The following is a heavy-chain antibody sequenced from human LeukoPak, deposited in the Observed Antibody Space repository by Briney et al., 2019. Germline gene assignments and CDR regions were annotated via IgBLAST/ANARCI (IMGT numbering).Heavy chain of an antibody. V-gene: IGHV3-21*01. D-gene: IGHD3-9*01. CDR1: GFTFSSYS. J-gene: IGHJ6*02. Sequence: GGSLRLSCAASGFTFSSYSMNWVRQAPGKGLEWVSSISSSSSYIYYADSVKGRFTISRDNAKNSLYLQMNSLRAEDTAVYYCVRDLEYYDILTGYYPPRYYYYGMDVWGQGTTVTVSS. CDR2: ISSSSSYI. CDR3: VRDLEYYDILTGYYPPRYYYYGMDV.